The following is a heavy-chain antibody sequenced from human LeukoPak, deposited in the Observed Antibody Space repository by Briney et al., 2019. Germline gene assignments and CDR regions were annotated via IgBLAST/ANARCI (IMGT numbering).Heavy chain of an antibody. D-gene: IGHD5-12*01. Sequence: ASVKVSCKASGYTFTSYYMHWVRQAPGQGLEWMGWINPNSGGTNYAQKFQGRVTMTRDTSISTAYMELSRLRSDDTAVYYCARDAVRYSGYDDPNAAGDYWGQGTLVTAS. CDR2: INPNSGGT. V-gene: IGHV1-2*02. CDR1: GYTFTSYY. J-gene: IGHJ4*02. CDR3: ARDAVRYSGYDDPNAAGDY.